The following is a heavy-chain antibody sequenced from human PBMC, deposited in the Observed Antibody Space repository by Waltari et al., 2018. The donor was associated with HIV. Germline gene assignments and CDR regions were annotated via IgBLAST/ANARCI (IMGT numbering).Heavy chain of an antibody. V-gene: IGHV3-15*01. J-gene: IGHJ4*02. D-gene: IGHD4-17*01. Sequence: EVQLVESGGGLVKPGGSLRLSCAASGFTFSNAWMSWVRQAPGKGLEWVGRIKSKTEGGTTDYAAPVKGRFTISRDDSKNTLYLQMNSLKTEDTAVYYCTTDRYGDYVEGYWGQGTLVTVSS. CDR1: GFTFSNAW. CDR3: TTDRYGDYVEGY. CDR2: IKSKTEGGTT.